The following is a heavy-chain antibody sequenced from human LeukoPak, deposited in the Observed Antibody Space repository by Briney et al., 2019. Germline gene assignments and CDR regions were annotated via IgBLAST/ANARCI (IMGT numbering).Heavy chain of an antibody. CDR2: ISSSSSTI. CDR3: ARDENTAMVRYYFDY. V-gene: IGHV3-48*02. J-gene: IGHJ4*02. Sequence: GGSLRLSCAASGFTFSSYSMNWVRQAPGKGLEWVSYISSSSSTIYYADSVKGRFTISRDNAKNSLYLQMNSLRDEDTAVYYCARDENTAMVRYYFDYWGQGTLVTVSS. D-gene: IGHD5-18*01. CDR1: GFTFSSYS.